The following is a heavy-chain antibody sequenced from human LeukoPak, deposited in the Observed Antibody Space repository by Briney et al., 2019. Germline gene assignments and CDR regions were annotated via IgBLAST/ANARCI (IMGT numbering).Heavy chain of an antibody. Sequence: SETLSLTCAVYGGSFSGYYWSWIRQPPGKGLEWIGEINHSGSTNYNPSLKSRVTISVDTSKNQFSLKLSSVTAADTAVYYCARSPRCAYSSGCPRRRAFDIWGQGTMVTVSS. CDR3: ARSPRCAYSSGCPRRRAFDI. J-gene: IGHJ3*02. V-gene: IGHV4-34*01. CDR1: GGSFSGYY. D-gene: IGHD6-19*01. CDR2: INHSGST.